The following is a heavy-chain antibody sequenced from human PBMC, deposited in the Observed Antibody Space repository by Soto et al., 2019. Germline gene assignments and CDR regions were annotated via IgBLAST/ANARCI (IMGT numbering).Heavy chain of an antibody. D-gene: IGHD2-15*01. CDR1: GFTFSDAW. V-gene: IGHV3-15*01. J-gene: IGHJ5*02. CDR3: TTDLWPIAGVVGSTGYFNP. CDR2: IKSKSDGGTT. Sequence: GWSLRLFCAASGFTFSDAWMSWVLQATGKGLDWVGRIKSKSDGGTTEYAAPVRGRLTISRDDSKNTLYLQMNSLKTEDTTVYYCTTDLWPIAGVVGSTGYFNPWGQGTPVTFSS.